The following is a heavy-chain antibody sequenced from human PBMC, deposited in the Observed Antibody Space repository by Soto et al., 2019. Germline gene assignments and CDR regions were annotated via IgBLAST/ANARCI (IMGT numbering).Heavy chain of an antibody. J-gene: IGHJ4*02. D-gene: IGHD2-21*02. CDR3: ARSIVVVTALDY. V-gene: IGHV1-3*01. CDR2: INAGNGNT. CDR1: GYTFTSYA. Sequence: ASVSLCKASGYTFTSYAMHWVRQAPGQRLEWMGWINAGNGNTKYSQKFQGRVTITRDTSASTAYMELSSLRSEDTAVYYCARSIVVVTALDYWGQGTLVTVS.